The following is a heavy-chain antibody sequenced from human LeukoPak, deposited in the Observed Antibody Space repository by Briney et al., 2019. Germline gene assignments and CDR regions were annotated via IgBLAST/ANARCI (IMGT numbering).Heavy chain of an antibody. J-gene: IGHJ4*02. V-gene: IGHV3-21*01. D-gene: IGHD3-10*01. Sequence: PGGSLRLSCAASGFTFSSYSMNWVRQAPGKGLEWVSSISSSSHIYYADSVKGRFTISRDNAKNSLYLQMNSLRAEDTAVYYCARDATYGSGSHYRDWGQGTLVTVSS. CDR2: ISSSSHI. CDR1: GFTFSSYS. CDR3: ARDATYGSGSHYRD.